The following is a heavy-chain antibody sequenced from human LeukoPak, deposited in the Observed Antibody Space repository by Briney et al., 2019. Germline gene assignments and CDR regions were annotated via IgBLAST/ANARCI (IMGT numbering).Heavy chain of an antibody. CDR1: GDSLSSNSAA. CDR2: TYYRSKWYN. V-gene: IGHV6-1*01. D-gene: IGHD6-25*01. CDR3: ARYSNGQAAIDC. Sequence: SQTLSLTCAISGDSLSSNSAAWNWIWQSPSRGLEWLGRTYYRSKWYNEYAVSVKSRITINPDTSKNQFSLQLSSVTPDDTAVYYCARYSNGQAAIDCWGQGTLVIVST. J-gene: IGHJ4*02.